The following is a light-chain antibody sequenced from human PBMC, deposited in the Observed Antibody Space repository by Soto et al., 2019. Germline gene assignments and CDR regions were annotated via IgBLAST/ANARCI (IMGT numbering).Light chain of an antibody. V-gene: IGLV2-14*03. CDR2: DVS. Sequence: QSALAQPASVSGSPGQSIAISCGGTISDVGGYNSVSWYQQHPGKAPKLMIYDVSNRPSGVSNRFSGSKSVNTASLTISGLQAEDEADYYGCSFTSSSTPGYVFGTGTKVTVL. CDR3: CSFTSSSTPGYV. J-gene: IGLJ1*01. CDR1: ISDVGGYNS.